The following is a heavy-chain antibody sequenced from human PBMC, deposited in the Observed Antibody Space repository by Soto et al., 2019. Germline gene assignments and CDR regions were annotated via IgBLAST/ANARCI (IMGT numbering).Heavy chain of an antibody. CDR1: GGSISSSSYY. Sequence: SETLSLTCTVSGGSISSSSYYWGWIRQPPGKGLEWIGSIYYSGSTYYNPSLKSRVTISVDTSKNQFSLKLSSVTAADTAVYYCATSTYYDSSGYYSGRENWFDPWGQGTLVTVS. D-gene: IGHD3-22*01. V-gene: IGHV4-39*01. J-gene: IGHJ5*02. CDR2: IYYSGST. CDR3: ATSTYYDSSGYYSGRENWFDP.